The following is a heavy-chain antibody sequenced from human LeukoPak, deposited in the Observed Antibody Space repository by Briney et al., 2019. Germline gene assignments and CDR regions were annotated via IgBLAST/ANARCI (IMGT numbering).Heavy chain of an antibody. Sequence: GSLRLSCVASGFTFRRYAVHWVRQAPGKGLEWVAAISFDGNEKYHADSVKGRFTISRDNSKNTLYLQMNTLRVEDTAVYYCARDGGTIFGVVTIRGGLVDYWGQGTLVTVSS. CDR2: ISFDGNEK. D-gene: IGHD3-3*01. CDR3: ARDGGTIFGVVTIRGGLVDY. V-gene: IGHV3-30-3*01. CDR1: GFTFRRYA. J-gene: IGHJ4*02.